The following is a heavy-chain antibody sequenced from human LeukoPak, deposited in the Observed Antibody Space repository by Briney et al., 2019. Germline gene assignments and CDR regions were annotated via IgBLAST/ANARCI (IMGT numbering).Heavy chain of an antibody. CDR3: ARALEIDTITYYYRYFQH. J-gene: IGHJ1*01. CDR1: GFTFSTYN. CDR2: IAYDGGTK. Sequence: GGSLRLSCAASGFTFSTYNMHWVRQSPGKGLEGVAVIAYDGGTKYYAESVMGRFTISKDDSKNTLYLQMNSLRPEDTAVYYCARALEIDTITYYYRYFQHWGQGTLVTVSS. V-gene: IGHV3-30-3*01. D-gene: IGHD3-22*01.